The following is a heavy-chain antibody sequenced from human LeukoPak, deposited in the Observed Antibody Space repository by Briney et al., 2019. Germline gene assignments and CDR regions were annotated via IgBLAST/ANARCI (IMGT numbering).Heavy chain of an antibody. CDR3: VKPARGSGIQYGLDS. CDR1: GFSFSNYA. J-gene: IGHJ4*02. Sequence: GGSLRLSCSASGFSFSNYAMHWVRQAPGKGLEYVAAITINIDRTFYADSVNGRFTISRDNSRNTLYLQMSSLRPEDTALYYCVKPARGSGIQYGLDSWGQGTLVTVSS. D-gene: IGHD3-10*01. CDR2: ITINIDRT. V-gene: IGHV3-64D*06.